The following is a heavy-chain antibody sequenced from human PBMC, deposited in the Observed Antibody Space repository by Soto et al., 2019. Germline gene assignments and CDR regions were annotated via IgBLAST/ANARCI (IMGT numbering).Heavy chain of an antibody. J-gene: IGHJ6*03. CDR2: ISPYDGNI. D-gene: IGHD2-2*01. Sequence: GASVKVSCKASGYTFTSYGISWVRQAPGQGPERMGWISPYDGNINFAQKFQGRITMTRDTSTSTVYMELSSLRSEDTAVYYCVGERKVVPADYYYMDVWGKGTTVTVSS. V-gene: IGHV1-18*01. CDR3: VGERKVVPADYYYMDV. CDR1: GYTFTSYG.